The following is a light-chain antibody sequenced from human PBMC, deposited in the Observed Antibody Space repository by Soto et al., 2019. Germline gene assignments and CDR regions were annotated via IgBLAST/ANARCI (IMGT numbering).Light chain of an antibody. Sequence: EIVLTQSPGTLSLSPGERATLSCRASQSVSSSYLAWYQQKPCQAPRLLIYGASSRATGIPDRFSGSGSGTDFTLTISRLEPEDFAVYYCQQYGSSPWTFGQGTKV. CDR1: QSVSSSY. J-gene: IGKJ1*01. V-gene: IGKV3-20*01. CDR2: GAS. CDR3: QQYGSSPWT.